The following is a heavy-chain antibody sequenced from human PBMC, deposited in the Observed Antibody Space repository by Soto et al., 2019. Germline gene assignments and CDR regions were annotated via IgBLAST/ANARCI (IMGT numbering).Heavy chain of an antibody. CDR3: ARDLQYSRLFYGMDV. CDR2: IYYSGST. D-gene: IGHD6-13*01. J-gene: IGHJ6*02. CDR1: GGSISSGGYY. Sequence: QVQLQESGPGLVKPSQTLSLTCTVSGGSISSGGYYWSWIRQHPGKVLGWIGYIYYSGSTYYNPSLKSLVTISVDTSKNQFSLKLSSVTAADTAVYYCARDLQYSRLFYGMDVWGQGTTVTVSS. V-gene: IGHV4-31*01.